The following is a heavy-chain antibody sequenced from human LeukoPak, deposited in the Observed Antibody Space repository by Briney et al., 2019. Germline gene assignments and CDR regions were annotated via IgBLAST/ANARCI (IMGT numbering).Heavy chain of an antibody. Sequence: GGSLRLSCAASIFTFSTYAMSWVRQAPAKGLEWVSAISGSGGSTYYADSVKGRFTISRDNSKNTLYLQMNSLRAEDTAVYYCAXDLVKDGYNXDXXXDXXGQG. CDR2: ISGSGGST. J-gene: IGHJ3*01. CDR1: IFTFSTYA. CDR3: AXDLVKDGYNXDXXXDX. V-gene: IGHV3-23*01. D-gene: IGHD5-24*01.